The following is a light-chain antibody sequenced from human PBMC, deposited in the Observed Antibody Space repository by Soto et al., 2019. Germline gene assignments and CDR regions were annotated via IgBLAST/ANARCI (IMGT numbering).Light chain of an antibody. CDR3: MFYDSSVI. CDR1: SSNIGAGYD. V-gene: IGLV1-40*01. J-gene: IGLJ2*01. Sequence: QPVLTQPPSVSGAPGQRVTISCTGSSSNIGAGYDVHWYQQLPGTAPKLLIYANTNRPSGVPDRFSGSKSGISASLAIAGLQAEDEADYFCMFYDSSVILGGVTKLTVL. CDR2: ANT.